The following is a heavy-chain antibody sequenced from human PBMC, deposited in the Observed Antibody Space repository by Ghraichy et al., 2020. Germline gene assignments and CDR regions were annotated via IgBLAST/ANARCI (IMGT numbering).Heavy chain of an antibody. Sequence: GESLNISCAASGFTFGDHYMDWVRQAPGKGLEWVGRIKNRVGSYATEYAAALTGRFSISRDESRRSVYLQMSSLRFEDTAVYFCATWIAGGPRYWGQGTLVTVSS. CDR3: ATWIAGGPRY. D-gene: IGHD1-26*01. V-gene: IGHV3-72*01. CDR2: IKNRVGSYAT. CDR1: GFTFGDHY. J-gene: IGHJ4*02.